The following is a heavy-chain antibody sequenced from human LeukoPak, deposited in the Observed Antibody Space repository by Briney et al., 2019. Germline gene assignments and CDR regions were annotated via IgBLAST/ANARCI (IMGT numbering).Heavy chain of an antibody. J-gene: IGHJ4*02. Sequence: ASVKVSCKASGYTFTGYYMHWVRQAPGQGLEWMGWINPNSGGTNYAQKFQGRVTMTRDTSISTAYMELSRLRSDDTAVYYCARDSADDYGDYLFDYWGQGTLVTVSS. D-gene: IGHD4-17*01. CDR2: INPNSGGT. CDR1: GYTFTGYY. V-gene: IGHV1-2*02. CDR3: ARDSADDYGDYLFDY.